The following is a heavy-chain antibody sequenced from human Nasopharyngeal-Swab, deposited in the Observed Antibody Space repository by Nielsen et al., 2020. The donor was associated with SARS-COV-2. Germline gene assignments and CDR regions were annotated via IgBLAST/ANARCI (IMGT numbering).Heavy chain of an antibody. CDR1: GFSFSTYW. CDR3: ARQGVFVPAYFHQYYMDV. D-gene: IGHD3-16*02. V-gene: IGHV3-7*03. CDR2: IKQDGSEK. Sequence: GSLRLSCAASGFSFSTYWMTWVRQAPGKGLEWVANIKQDGSEKYYVDSVKGRFTVSRDNPKNLLYLQVNSLRAEDTAVYYCARQGVFVPAYFHQYYMDVWGKGTTITVSS. J-gene: IGHJ6*03.